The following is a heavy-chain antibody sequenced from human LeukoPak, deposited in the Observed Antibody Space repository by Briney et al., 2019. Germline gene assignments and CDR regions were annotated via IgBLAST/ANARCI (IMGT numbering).Heavy chain of an antibody. CDR1: GYTFTSYA. J-gene: IGHJ6*03. Sequence: ASVKVSCKASGYTFTSYAMNWVRQAPGQGLEWMGWINTNTGNPTYAQGFTGRFVFSLDTSVSTAYLQISSLKAEDTAVYYCAREGAAAGNPIYYYYYYMDVWGKGTTVTVSS. CDR2: INTNTGNP. V-gene: IGHV7-4-1*02. CDR3: AREGAAAGNPIYYYYYYMDV. D-gene: IGHD6-13*01.